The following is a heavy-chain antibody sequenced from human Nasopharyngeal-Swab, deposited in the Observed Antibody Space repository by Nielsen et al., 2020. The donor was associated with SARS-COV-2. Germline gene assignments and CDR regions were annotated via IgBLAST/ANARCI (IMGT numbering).Heavy chain of an antibody. CDR2: ISYDGSNK. CDR1: GFTFSSYA. J-gene: IGHJ4*02. Sequence: GGSLRLSCAASGFTFSSYAMHWVRQAPGKGLEWVAVISYDGSNKYYADSVKGRFTISRDNSKNTLYLQMNSLRPEDTSVYYCARGGGSYREPFDYRGQGTLVTVSS. D-gene: IGHD1-26*01. CDR3: ARGGGSYREPFDY. V-gene: IGHV3-30-3*01.